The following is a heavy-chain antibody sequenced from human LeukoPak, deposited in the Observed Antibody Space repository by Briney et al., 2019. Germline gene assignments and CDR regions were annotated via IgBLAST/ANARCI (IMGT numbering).Heavy chain of an antibody. CDR1: GFTFSSYG. V-gene: IGHV3-30*02. J-gene: IGHJ6*03. CDR3: AKDSRQLYYYYMDV. D-gene: IGHD6-13*01. CDR2: IRYDGSNK. Sequence: GGSLRLSCAASGFTFSSYGMHWVRQAPGKGLEWVAFIRYDGSNKYYADSVKGRFTISRDNSKNTLYLQMNSLRAEDTAVYYCAKDSRQLYYYYMDVWGKGTTVTISS.